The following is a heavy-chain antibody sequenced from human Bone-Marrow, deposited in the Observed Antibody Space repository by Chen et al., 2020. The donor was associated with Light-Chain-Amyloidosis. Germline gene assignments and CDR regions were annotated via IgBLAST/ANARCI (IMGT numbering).Heavy chain of an antibody. CDR3: AHSRDQPLLRPSKWFDP. Sequence: QITLKESGPTLVKPTQTLTLTCTFSGFSLTTSGMGVGWTRQPPGKALEWLALIYWDDEKRYSPSLRNRLTITKDTSKNQVVSTVTNMDPADTGTYYCAHSRDQPLLRPSKWFDPWGPGIAVTVSS. V-gene: IGHV2-5*02. CDR2: IYWDDEK. CDR1: GFSLTTSGMG. J-gene: IGHJ5*02. D-gene: IGHD2-2*01.